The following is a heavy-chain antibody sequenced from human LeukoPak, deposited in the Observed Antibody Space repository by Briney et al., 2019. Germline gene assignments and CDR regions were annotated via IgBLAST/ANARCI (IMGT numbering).Heavy chain of an antibody. J-gene: IGHJ4*02. Sequence: ASVKVSCKASGYTFTGYYMHWVRQAPGQGLEWMGWINPNSGGTNYARKLQGRVTMTTDTSTSTAYMELRSLRSDDTAVYFCARPEYSSSPVIGYWGQGTLVTVSS. D-gene: IGHD6-6*01. CDR1: GYTFTGYY. V-gene: IGHV1-2*02. CDR3: ARPEYSSSPVIGY. CDR2: INPNSGGT.